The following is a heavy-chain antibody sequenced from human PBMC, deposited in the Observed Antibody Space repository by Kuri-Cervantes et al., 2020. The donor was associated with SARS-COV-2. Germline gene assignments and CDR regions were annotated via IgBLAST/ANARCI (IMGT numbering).Heavy chain of an antibody. V-gene: IGHV3-21*01. D-gene: IGHD5-18*01. CDR2: ISSRGNYI. Sequence: GGSLRLSCAASGFSVNSSRMPWVRQAPGKGLEWVSFISSRGNYIYYPDSVKGRFTVSRDNANNSLYLQMNSLSAEDTAVYYCAGGSVDTTTTSYSYLDVWGKGTTVTVSS. CDR1: GFSVNSSR. J-gene: IGHJ6*03. CDR3: AGGSVDTTTTSYSYLDV.